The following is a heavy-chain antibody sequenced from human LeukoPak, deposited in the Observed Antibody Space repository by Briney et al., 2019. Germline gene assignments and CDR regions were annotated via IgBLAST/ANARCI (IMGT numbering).Heavy chain of an antibody. CDR1: GGTFSSYA. V-gene: IGHV1-69*13. CDR2: IIPIFGTA. CDR3: ARSCGRYYYFDY. Sequence: ASVKVSCKASGGTFSSYAISWVRQAPGQGLEWMGGIIPIFGTANYAQKFQGRVTITADESTSTAYMELSSLRSEDTAVYYCARSCGRYYYFDYWGQGTLVTVSS. D-gene: IGHD3-9*01. J-gene: IGHJ4*02.